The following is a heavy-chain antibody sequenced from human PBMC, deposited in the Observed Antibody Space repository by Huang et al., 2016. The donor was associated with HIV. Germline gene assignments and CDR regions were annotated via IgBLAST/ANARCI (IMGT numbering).Heavy chain of an antibody. CDR1: GFRFRSYD. V-gene: IGHV3-30*03. J-gene: IGHJ6*03. Sequence: QGQLVESGGGVVQPGGSLRLSCAASGFRFRSYDMQWVRQAPGKGLDWVSFISSDETDKYYADSMKGRFTISRDNSKDTLYLQMNSLRSEDTAVYFCLPAGHVSHYYYMDVWGKGTTVTVSS. CDR3: LPAGHVSHYYYMDV. CDR2: ISSDETDK.